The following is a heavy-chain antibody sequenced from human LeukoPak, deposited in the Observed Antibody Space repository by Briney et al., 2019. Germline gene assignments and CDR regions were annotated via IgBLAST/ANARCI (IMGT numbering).Heavy chain of an antibody. CDR1: GGTFSSYA. V-gene: IGHV1-69*13. J-gene: IGHJ4*02. CDR2: IIPIFGTA. CDR3: ARPRDILTGYYDY. Sequence: GASVQVSCKASGGTFSSYAISWVRQAPGQGLEWMGGIIPIFGTASYAQKFQGRVTITADESTSTAYMELSSLRSEDTAVYYCARPRDILTGYYDYWGQGTLVTVSS. D-gene: IGHD3-9*01.